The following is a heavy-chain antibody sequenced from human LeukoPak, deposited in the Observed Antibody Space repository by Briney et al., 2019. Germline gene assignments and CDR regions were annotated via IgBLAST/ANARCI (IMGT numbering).Heavy chain of an antibody. J-gene: IGHJ4*02. CDR1: GFIFRDYY. CDR2: ISSSGDAI. Sequence: GGSLRLSCVASGFIFRDYYMSWIRQAPEKGLEWLSYISSSGDAIYYADSVKGRFTISRDNAKNSLYLQINSLRVEDTAVYYCATNLPSRNAGWPLFESWGQGTLVTVSS. CDR3: ATNLPSRNAGWPLFES. D-gene: IGHD6-19*01. V-gene: IGHV3-11*01.